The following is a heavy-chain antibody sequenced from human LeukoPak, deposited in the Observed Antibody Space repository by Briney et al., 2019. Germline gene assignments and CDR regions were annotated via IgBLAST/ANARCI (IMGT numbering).Heavy chain of an antibody. J-gene: IGHJ4*02. CDR3: ARDLSGSYPFDY. V-gene: IGHV3-48*02. CDR1: GFTFSMYS. D-gene: IGHD1-26*01. Sequence: GGSLRLSCAASGFTFSMYSMNWVRQAPGKGLEWVSYISGYSSTIHYEDSVKGRFTISRDNAKSSLYLQMNSLRDEDTAVYYCARDLSGSYPFDYWGQGTLVTVSS. CDR2: ISGYSSTI.